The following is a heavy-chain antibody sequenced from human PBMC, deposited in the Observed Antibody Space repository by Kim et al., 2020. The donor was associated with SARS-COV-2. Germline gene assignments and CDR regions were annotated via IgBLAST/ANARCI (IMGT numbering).Heavy chain of an antibody. J-gene: IGHJ4*02. CDR2: IYHSGTT. D-gene: IGHD4-17*01. V-gene: IGHV4-38-2*02. Sequence: SETLSLTCTVSGYSISSGFYWGWIRQPPGKGLEWIGTIYHSGTTYYDPSLKSRVTISIDTSKNQFSLKLNSVTAADTAVYYCARAGTVTILDYWGQGTLVTVSS. CDR1: GYSISSGFY. CDR3: ARAGTVTILDY.